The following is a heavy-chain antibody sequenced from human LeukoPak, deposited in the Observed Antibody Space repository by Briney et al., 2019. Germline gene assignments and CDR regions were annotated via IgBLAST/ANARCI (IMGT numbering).Heavy chain of an antibody. Sequence: GGSLRLSCAASGFTFDDYAMHWVRHAPGKGLEWVSGISWNSGSIGYVDSVKGRFTISRDNAKNSLYLQMNSLRAEDTALYYCAKSDVAAAGPNFDYWGQGTLVTVSS. V-gene: IGHV3-9*01. CDR1: GFTFDDYA. J-gene: IGHJ4*02. CDR3: AKSDVAAAGPNFDY. D-gene: IGHD6-13*01. CDR2: ISWNSGSI.